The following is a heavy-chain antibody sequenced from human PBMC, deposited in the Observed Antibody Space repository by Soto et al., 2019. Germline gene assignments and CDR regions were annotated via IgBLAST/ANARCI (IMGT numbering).Heavy chain of an antibody. V-gene: IGHV4-59*01. J-gene: IGHJ3*02. CDR3: ARDETGTGIGTFDT. D-gene: IGHD1-1*01. CDR1: GDSISNNY. CDR2: IYYRGGT. Sequence: QVQLQESARGLVKPSETLSLTCTVSGDSISNNYWSWIRQYPDKGLEWIGYIYYRGGTNYNTSLKSRITISMDTSTNQFSLKVSSVTAADTAIYYCARDETGTGIGTFDTWGQGTMVTVSS.